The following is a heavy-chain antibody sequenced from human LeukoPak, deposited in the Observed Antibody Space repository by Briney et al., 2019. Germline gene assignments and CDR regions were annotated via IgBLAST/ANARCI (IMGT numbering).Heavy chain of an antibody. V-gene: IGHV1-2*02. D-gene: IGHD1-14*01. CDR1: GYTFTDYY. CDR3: ARVLARYGNLDY. J-gene: IGHJ4*02. Sequence: GASVKVSCKASGYTFTDYYIHWVRQNPGQGLEWMGWINPNSGGINYTQKFQGRVTMTRDTSISTAYLELNRLTSDDTAVYYCARVLARYGNLDYWGQGILVTVSS. CDR2: INPNSGGI.